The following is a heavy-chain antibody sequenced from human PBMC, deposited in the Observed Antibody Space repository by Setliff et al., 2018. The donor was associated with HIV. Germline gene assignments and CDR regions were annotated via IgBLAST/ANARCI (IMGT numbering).Heavy chain of an antibody. CDR2: LYYGGST. J-gene: IGHJ3*02. CDR1: GGSISTSNSY. Sequence: ASETLSLTCNVSGGSISTSNSYWGWVRQPPGKGLEWIGSLYYGGSTYYNPSLKSRVTISVDTSKNHFSLKLSSVTAADTAVYYCARHQVIPTVIGAFDIWGQGTVVTVSS. V-gene: IGHV4-39*01. D-gene: IGHD3-16*02. CDR3: ARHQVIPTVIGAFDI.